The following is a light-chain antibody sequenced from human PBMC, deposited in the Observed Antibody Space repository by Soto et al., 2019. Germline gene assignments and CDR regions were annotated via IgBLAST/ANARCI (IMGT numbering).Light chain of an antibody. J-gene: IGKJ1*01. V-gene: IGKV3-15*01. CDR2: GAS. CDR3: QQYNNWPWT. Sequence: EIVMTQSPATLSVSPGERATLSCRASQSVSSDLAWYQQKPGQAPRLLIYGASTRAIGIPARFSGSGSGTEFTLTISSLQSEDIAVYYCQQYNNWPWTFGQGTKVDI. CDR1: QSVSSD.